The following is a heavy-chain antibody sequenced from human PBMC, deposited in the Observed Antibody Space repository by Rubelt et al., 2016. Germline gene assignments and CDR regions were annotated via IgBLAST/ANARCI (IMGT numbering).Heavy chain of an antibody. Sequence: QVQLQESGPGLVKPSETLSLTCTVSGYSISSGYYWGWIRQPPGKGLEWIGSIYHSGSTYYNPSLKSRVTRSVDTSKNQFSRKLSSVTAADTAVYYCARDHSSGWYLEGFFDYWGQGTLVTVSS. V-gene: IGHV4-38-2*02. CDR3: ARDHSSGWYLEGFFDY. D-gene: IGHD6-19*01. CDR2: IYHSGST. CDR1: GYSISSGYY. J-gene: IGHJ4*02.